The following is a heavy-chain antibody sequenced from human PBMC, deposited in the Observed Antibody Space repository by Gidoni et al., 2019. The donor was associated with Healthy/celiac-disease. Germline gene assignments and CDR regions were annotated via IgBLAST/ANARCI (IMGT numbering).Heavy chain of an antibody. V-gene: IGHV3-13*04. CDR2: IGTAGDT. D-gene: IGHD2-21*02. CDR1: GFTFSSYD. J-gene: IGHJ4*02. Sequence: EVQLVESGGGLVQPGGSLRLSCAASGFTFSSYDMHWVRQATGKGLEWVSAIGTAGDTYYPGSVKGRFTISRENAKNSLYLQMNSLRAGDTAVYYCARGVDGGDRLDYWGQGTLVTVSS. CDR3: ARGVDGGDRLDY.